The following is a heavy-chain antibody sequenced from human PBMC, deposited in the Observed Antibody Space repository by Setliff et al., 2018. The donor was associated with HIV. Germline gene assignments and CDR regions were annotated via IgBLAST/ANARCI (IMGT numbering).Heavy chain of an antibody. V-gene: IGHV4-39*01. J-gene: IGHJ4*02. D-gene: IGHD3-10*01. Sequence: SETLSLTCAVYGDSINSANSYWGWIRRPPGKGLKWVATVYNTGRTCYNPSLQSRFTISIDTSRHQFSLKVTSVTAADTAVYCCARHTTWFSGYFDNWGQGALVTVSS. CDR3: ARHTTWFSGYFDN. CDR1: GDSINSANSY. CDR2: VYNTGRT.